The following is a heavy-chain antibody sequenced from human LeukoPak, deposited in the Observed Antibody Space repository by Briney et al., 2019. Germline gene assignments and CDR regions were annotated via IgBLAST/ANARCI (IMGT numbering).Heavy chain of an antibody. D-gene: IGHD6-19*01. J-gene: IGHJ4*02. CDR1: GYSFTNYW. Sequence: HGESLKISCKGSGYSFTNYWIGWVRQMPGKGLEWMGIFNPADGYTRHSPSFQGQVTISTDTSIFTAYLQCSSLKASYTAIYYCARPHDTGVGASGSGWSCFDFWGQGTLITVSS. CDR3: ARPHDTGVGASGSGWSCFDF. CDR2: FNPADGYT. V-gene: IGHV5-51*01.